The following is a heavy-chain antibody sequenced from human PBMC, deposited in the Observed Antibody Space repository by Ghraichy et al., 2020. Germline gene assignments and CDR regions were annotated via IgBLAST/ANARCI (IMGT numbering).Heavy chain of an antibody. D-gene: IGHD2-15*01. CDR1: GFTLSNYW. V-gene: IGHV3-74*01. CDR2: IKSDGSST. CDR3: VREYCSGRRCFFGTGGSHFDY. J-gene: IGHJ4*02. Sequence: GGSLRLSCAASGFTLSNYWMHWVRQAPGKGLVWVSRIKSDGSSTIYADSVKGRFTISRDNAKNTLYLQMNSLSAEDTAVYYCVREYCSGRRCFFGTGGSHFDYWGKGTLVTVSS.